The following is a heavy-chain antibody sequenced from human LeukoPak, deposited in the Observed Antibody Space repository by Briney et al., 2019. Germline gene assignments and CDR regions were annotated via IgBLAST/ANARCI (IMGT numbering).Heavy chain of an antibody. CDR2: ISSSSSTI. D-gene: IGHD3-22*01. Sequence: GGSLRLSCAASGFTFSSYSMNWVRQAPGKGLEWVSYISSSSSTIYYADSVKGRFTISRDNAKNSLYLQMNSLRAEDTAVYYCARESGYYYDSSGAYFDYWGQGTLVTVSS. V-gene: IGHV3-48*04. CDR1: GFTFSSYS. CDR3: ARESGYYYDSSGAYFDY. J-gene: IGHJ4*02.